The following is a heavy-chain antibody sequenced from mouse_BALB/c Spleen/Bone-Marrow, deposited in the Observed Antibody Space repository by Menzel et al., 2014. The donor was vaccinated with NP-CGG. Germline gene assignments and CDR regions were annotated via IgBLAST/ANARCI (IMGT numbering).Heavy chain of an antibody. CDR1: GYTFTSYW. Sequence: QVQLQQSGAELAKPGASVTMSCKASGYTFTSYWMHWVKQRPGQGLEWIGYINPSTGYTEYNQKFKDKATLTADKSSSTAYMQLSSLTSEDSAVYYCARSRTGTDLDYWGQGTTLTVSS. V-gene: IGHV1-7*01. CDR2: INPSTGYT. J-gene: IGHJ2*01. CDR3: ARSRTGTDLDY. D-gene: IGHD4-1*01.